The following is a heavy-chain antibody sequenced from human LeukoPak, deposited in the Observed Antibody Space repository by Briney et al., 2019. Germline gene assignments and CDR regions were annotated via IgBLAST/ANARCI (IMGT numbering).Heavy chain of an antibody. J-gene: IGHJ4*02. CDR1: VGSVTSSTSF. Sequence: SETLSLTSTSSVGSVTSSTSFGSWIRQPPGKDLGWMGNIYSSGRTSSEPSVKSRVTMSVDTSKNQFSLRLSSVTAADTAVYYCARDARLAAAGTFDYWGQGTLVTVSS. CDR3: ARDARLAAAGTFDY. CDR2: IYSSGRT. D-gene: IGHD6-13*01. V-gene: IGHV4-61*01.